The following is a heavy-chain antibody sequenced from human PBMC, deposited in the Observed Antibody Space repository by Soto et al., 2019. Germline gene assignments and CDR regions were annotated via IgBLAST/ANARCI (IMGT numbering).Heavy chain of an antibody. Sequence: EVQLVESGGGLVKPGGSLRLSCAASGFTFSNAWMTWVRQAPGKGLEWVGRIKSKTDGGTIDYAAPVKGRFTVSRDDSETTIYLQMNSLKTEGTAVYYCTTDSGYRRSSPYFDYWGQGTQVTVSS. CDR2: IKSKTDGGTI. V-gene: IGHV3-15*01. CDR1: GFTFSNAW. D-gene: IGHD6-6*01. CDR3: TTDSGYRRSSPYFDY. J-gene: IGHJ4*02.